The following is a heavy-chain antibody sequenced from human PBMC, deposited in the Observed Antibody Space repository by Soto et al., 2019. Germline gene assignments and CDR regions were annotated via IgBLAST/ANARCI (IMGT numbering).Heavy chain of an antibody. CDR1: GGSFSGYY. J-gene: IGHJ4*02. CDR3: ARDKITGLFDY. V-gene: IGHV4-34*01. Sequence: SETLSLTCAVSGGSFSGYYWTWIRQPPGTGLGWIGEINHSGSTNYNPSLKSRVTISVDTSKNQFSLKLTSVTAADTAVYYCARDKITGLFDYWGQGTLVTVS. CDR2: INHSGST. D-gene: IGHD2-8*02.